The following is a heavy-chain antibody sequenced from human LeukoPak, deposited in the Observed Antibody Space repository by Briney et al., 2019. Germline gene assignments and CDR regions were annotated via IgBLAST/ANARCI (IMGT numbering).Heavy chain of an antibody. D-gene: IGHD3-16*01. CDR2: INHNGNVN. V-gene: IGHV3-7*03. CDR1: GFTFSSYW. CDR3: ARGGGLDV. Sequence: GGSLRLSCAASGFTFSSYWMNWARQAPGKGLEWVASINHNGNVNYYVDSVKGRFTISRDNATDSVYLQMSRFGAEETGVYFCARGGGLDVWGQGATVTVSS. J-gene: IGHJ6*02.